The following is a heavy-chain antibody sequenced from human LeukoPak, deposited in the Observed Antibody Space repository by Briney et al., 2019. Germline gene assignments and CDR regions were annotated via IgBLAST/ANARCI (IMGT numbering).Heavy chain of an antibody. CDR3: ARDDYGALDAFDI. CDR2: IIPILGIA. Sequence: SVRVSCKASGGTFSSYAISWVRQAPGQGLEWMGRIIPILGIANYAQKFQGRVTITADKSTSTAYMELSSLRSEDTAVYYCARDDYGALDAFDIWGQGTMVTVSS. D-gene: IGHD4-17*01. J-gene: IGHJ3*02. CDR1: GGTFSSYA. V-gene: IGHV1-69*04.